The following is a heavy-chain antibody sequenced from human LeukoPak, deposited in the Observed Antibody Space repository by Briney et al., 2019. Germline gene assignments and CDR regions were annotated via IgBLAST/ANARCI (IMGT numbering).Heavy chain of an antibody. CDR1: GLTFSSHA. CDR3: ARGGHYAATDI. V-gene: IGHV3-64*02. Sequence: QAGGSLRLSCAASGLTFSSHAMHWVRQAPGKGLEYVSAIGGNTYYADSVRGRFTISRDNSKDTVYLQMGSLRPEDTAVYYCARGGHYAATDIWGQGALVTVSS. J-gene: IGHJ4*02. D-gene: IGHD3-16*01. CDR2: IGGNT.